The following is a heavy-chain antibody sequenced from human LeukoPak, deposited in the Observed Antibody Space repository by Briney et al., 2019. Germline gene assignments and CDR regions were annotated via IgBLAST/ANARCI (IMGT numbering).Heavy chain of an antibody. Sequence: ASVKVSCKASGYTFTGFYMHWVRQAPGQGLEWMGWTNPNSADTDYAQKFLGRVTMTRDMSISTIYMELTRLRSDDTALYYCARWDGYSSSPDYWGQGTLVTVSS. V-gene: IGHV1-2*02. CDR2: TNPNSADT. CDR3: ARWDGYSSSPDY. CDR1: GYTFTGFY. D-gene: IGHD6-13*01. J-gene: IGHJ4*02.